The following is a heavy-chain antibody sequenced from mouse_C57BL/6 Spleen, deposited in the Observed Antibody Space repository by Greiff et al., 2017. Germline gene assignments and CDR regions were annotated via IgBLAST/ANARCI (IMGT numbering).Heavy chain of an antibody. J-gene: IGHJ4*01. V-gene: IGHV5-17*01. CDR3: ARDWEGDYYAMDY. CDR2: ISSGSSTI. Sequence: EVQLVESGGGLVKPGGSLKLSCAASGFTFSDYGMHWVRQAPEKGLEWVAYISSGSSTIYYADTVKGRFTISRDNAKNTLFLQMTSLRSEDTAMYYCARDWEGDYYAMDYWGQGTSVTVSS. D-gene: IGHD4-1*01. CDR1: GFTFSDYG.